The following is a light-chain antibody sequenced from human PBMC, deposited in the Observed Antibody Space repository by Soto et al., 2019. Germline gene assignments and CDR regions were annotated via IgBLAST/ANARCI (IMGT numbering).Light chain of an antibody. CDR3: QQYSWAPIT. J-gene: IGKJ5*01. CDR2: DAS. Sequence: EIVLTQSPGTLSLSPGERATLSCRASQSVSYYLAWYQQKPGQAPRLLIYDASSRATGVPDRFSGSGSGTDFTLTISRLETEDFAVYYCQQYSWAPITFGQGTRLEIK. V-gene: IGKV3-20*01. CDR1: QSVSYY.